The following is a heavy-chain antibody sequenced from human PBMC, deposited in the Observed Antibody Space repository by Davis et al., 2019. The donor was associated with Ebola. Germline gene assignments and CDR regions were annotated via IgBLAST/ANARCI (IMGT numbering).Heavy chain of an antibody. D-gene: IGHD5-12*01. CDR3: TTPGGQDSGYDVFDI. J-gene: IGHJ3*02. Sequence: ASVKVSCKASGYTFTNYYMHWVRQAPGQGLEWMGMINPNDGRTIYAQKFQGRVTVTRDTSTTTVYMDLSSLRSEDTALYYCTTPGGQDSGYDVFDIWAKGQWSPSLQ. V-gene: IGHV1-46*03. CDR2: INPNDGRT. CDR1: GYTFTNYY.